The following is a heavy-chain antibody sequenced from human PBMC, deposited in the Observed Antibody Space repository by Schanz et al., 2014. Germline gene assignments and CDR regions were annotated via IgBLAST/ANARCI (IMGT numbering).Heavy chain of an antibody. CDR1: GFTVNTNY. V-gene: IGHV3-30*03. CDR2: ISFDGGKT. D-gene: IGHD6-6*01. Sequence: VQLVESGGGLIQPGGSLRLSCAVSGFTVNTNYMSWVRQAPGKGLEWVAHISFDGGKTYYADSVKGRFTISRDNTKNTLFLQMNNLRPEDTAMYFCARVGRDYISSSVLDSLHYWGQGSLVTVS. J-gene: IGHJ4*02. CDR3: ARVGRDYISSSVLDSLHY.